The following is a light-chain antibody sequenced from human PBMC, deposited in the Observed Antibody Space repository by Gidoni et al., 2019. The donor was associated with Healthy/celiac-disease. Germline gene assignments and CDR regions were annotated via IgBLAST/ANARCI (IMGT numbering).Light chain of an antibody. J-gene: IGLJ2*01. CDR1: SSDVVNYNY. Sequence: QSALTQPPSASGSPGQSVTISCTGTSSDVVNYNYVSWYQQHPDKAPKLMIYEGNKRPSGVPDRFSGSKSGNTASLTVSGLQAEDEADYYCSAYADSTVVFGGGTKLTVL. CDR3: SAYADSTVV. V-gene: IGLV2-8*01. CDR2: EGN.